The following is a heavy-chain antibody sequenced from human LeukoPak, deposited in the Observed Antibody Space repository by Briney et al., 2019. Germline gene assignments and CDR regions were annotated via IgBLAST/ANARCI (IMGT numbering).Heavy chain of an antibody. J-gene: IGHJ5*02. V-gene: IGHV4-61*02. D-gene: IGHD3-16*01. CDR1: GGSISSGSYY. CDR2: IYTSGST. Sequence: SQTLSLTCTVSGGSISSGSYYWSWIRQPAGKGLEWIGRIYTSGSTNYNPSLKSRVTISVDTSKNQFSLKLSSVTAAGTAVYYCARVGGSNWFDPWGQGTLVTVSS. CDR3: ARVGGSNWFDP.